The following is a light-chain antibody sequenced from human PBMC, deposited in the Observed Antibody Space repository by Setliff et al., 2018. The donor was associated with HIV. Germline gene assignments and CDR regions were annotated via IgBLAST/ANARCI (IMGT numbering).Light chain of an antibody. V-gene: IGLV2-14*03. CDR1: SSDIGAFDF. Sequence: QSALAQPASVSGSPGQSITVSCTGTSSDIGAFDFVSWYRQHPGKAPELMIYDVTNRPSGVSHRFSGSKSGNTASLTISGLQAEDEADYYCASYANSDVLIFGSGTKVT. CDR3: ASYANSDVLI. CDR2: DVT. J-gene: IGLJ1*01.